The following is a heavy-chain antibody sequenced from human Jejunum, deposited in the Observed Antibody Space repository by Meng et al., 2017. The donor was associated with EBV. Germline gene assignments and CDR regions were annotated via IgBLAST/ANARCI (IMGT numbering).Heavy chain of an antibody. CDR1: GYTFTSYD. J-gene: IGHJ4*02. CDR2: MSPNSGNT. CDR3: ARGVAAGFDY. Sequence: QGQWGQLGGGVKKPGASWKVSCKASGYTFTSYDINWVRQATGQGPEWMGWMSPNSGNTGYAQKFQGRVTMTRDTSISTAYMELSSLRSEDTAVYYCARGVAAGFDYWGQGTLVTVSS. D-gene: IGHD6-13*01. V-gene: IGHV1-8*02.